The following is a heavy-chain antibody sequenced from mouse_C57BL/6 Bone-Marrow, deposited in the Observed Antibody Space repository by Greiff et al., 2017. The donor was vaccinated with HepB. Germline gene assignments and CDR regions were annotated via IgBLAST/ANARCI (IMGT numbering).Heavy chain of an antibody. Sequence: VQLQQSGAELVRPGASVKLSCTASGFNIKDDYMHWVKQRPEQGLEWIGWIDPENGDTEYASKFQGKATITADTSSNTAYLQLSSLTSEDTAVYYCTTDGYYKENAMDYWGQGTSVTVSS. J-gene: IGHJ4*01. CDR2: IDPENGDT. CDR1: GFNIKDDY. V-gene: IGHV14-4*01. CDR3: TTDGYYKENAMDY. D-gene: IGHD2-3*01.